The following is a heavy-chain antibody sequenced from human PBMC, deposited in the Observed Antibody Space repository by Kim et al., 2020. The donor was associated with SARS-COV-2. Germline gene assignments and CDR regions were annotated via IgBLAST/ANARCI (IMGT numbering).Heavy chain of an antibody. V-gene: IGHV3-15*01. Sequence: GGSLRLSCAASGFTFSNAWMSWVRQAPGKGLEWVGRIKSKTDGGTTDYAAPVKGRFTISRDDSKNTLYLQMNSLKTEDTAVYYCTARNSYNWNYVWRHWFDPWGQGTLVTVSS. CDR3: TARNSYNWNYVWRHWFDP. J-gene: IGHJ5*02. D-gene: IGHD1-7*01. CDR1: GFTFSNAW. CDR2: IKSKTDGGTT.